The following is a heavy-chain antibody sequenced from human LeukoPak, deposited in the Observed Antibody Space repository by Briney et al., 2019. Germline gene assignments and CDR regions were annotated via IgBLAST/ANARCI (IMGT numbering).Heavy chain of an antibody. J-gene: IGHJ5*01. CDR1: GFTFSSYG. V-gene: IGHV3-30*02. D-gene: IGHD3-22*01. Sequence: PGGSLRLSCAASGFTFSSYGMHWVRQAPGTGLECVSFIRYDGSNKYYADSVKGRFTISRDNSKDTLYLQMNSLKIEDTATYYCARVRRYSQYESSGYYADSWGQGTLVTVSS. CDR3: ARVRRYSQYESSGYYADS. CDR2: IRYDGSNK.